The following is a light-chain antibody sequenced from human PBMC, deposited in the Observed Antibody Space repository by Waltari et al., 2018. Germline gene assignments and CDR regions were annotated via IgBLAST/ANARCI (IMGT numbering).Light chain of an antibody. J-gene: IGLJ3*02. CDR1: SSDVGSYNY. CDR3: CSYAGSSLRV. CDR2: DVS. Sequence: QSALTQPRSVSGSPGQSVTISCTGTSSDVGSYNYVSWYQQHPGKAPKLMIYDVSKRPSGVPDRFSGSKSGNTASLTISGLQAEDEADYYCCSYAGSSLRVFGGGTKLTVL. V-gene: IGLV2-11*01.